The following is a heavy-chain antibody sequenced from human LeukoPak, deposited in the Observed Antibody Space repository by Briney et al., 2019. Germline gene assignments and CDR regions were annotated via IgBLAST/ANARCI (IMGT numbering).Heavy chain of an antibody. CDR2: IYWDDDK. J-gene: IGHJ5*02. V-gene: IGHV2-5*02. CDR3: AHREGYYDILTGYYSRWFDP. Sequence: SGPTLVNPTQTLTLTCTFSGFSLSTSGVDVGWIRQPPGKALEWLALIYWDDDKRYSPSLKSRLTITKDTSKNQVVLTMTNMDPVDTATYYCAHREGYYDILTGYYSRWFDPWGQGTLVTVSS. D-gene: IGHD3-9*01. CDR1: GFSLSTSGVD.